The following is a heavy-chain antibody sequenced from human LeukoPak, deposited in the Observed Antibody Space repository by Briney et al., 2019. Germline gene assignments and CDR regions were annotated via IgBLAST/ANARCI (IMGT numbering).Heavy chain of an antibody. CDR1: GFALRNYD. J-gene: IGHJ4*02. CDR3: ARALLYDILSGHFHFDS. Sequence: PGGSLRLSCAASGFALRNYDIHWVRQTTGKGLEWVAAIDTAGETYYAGFVKGRFTISRDNAKNSLDLQMNSLRAGDTAVYYCARALLYDILSGHFHFDSWGKGSLVTVSS. D-gene: IGHD3-9*01. V-gene: IGHV3-13*01. CDR2: IDTAGET.